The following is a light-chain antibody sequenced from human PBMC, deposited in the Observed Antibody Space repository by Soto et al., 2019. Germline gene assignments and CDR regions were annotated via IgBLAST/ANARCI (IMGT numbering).Light chain of an antibody. V-gene: IGLV2-14*01. J-gene: IGLJ1*01. CDR2: DVS. CDR1: SMDVGGYNY. Sequence: QFVLTQSASESGSPGKSLTTPCTGTSMDVGGYNYVSWYQQHPGKAPKLMIYDVSNRPSGVSNRFSGSTSGNTASLTISGLQAEDEADYYCSSYTSSSSVFGTGTKLTVL. CDR3: SSYTSSSSV.